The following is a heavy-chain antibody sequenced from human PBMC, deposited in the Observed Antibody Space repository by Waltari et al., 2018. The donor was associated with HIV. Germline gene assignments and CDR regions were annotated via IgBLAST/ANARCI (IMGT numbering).Heavy chain of an antibody. V-gene: IGHV3-21*01. Sequence: EVQLVESGGGLVKPGGSLRLSCAASGFTFSSFSMSWIRQAPGRGLGWVASIDSSNTYIHYADSVRGRFTISRDNAKNSLYLQMNSRRAEDTALYYCARFDGGNSEVYHWGQGTLVTVSS. CDR2: IDSSNTYI. D-gene: IGHD2-21*01. CDR3: ARFDGGNSEVYH. J-gene: IGHJ4*02. CDR1: GFTFSSFS.